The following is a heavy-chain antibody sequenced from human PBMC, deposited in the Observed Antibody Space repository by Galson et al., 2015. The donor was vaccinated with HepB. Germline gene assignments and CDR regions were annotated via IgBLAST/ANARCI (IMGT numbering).Heavy chain of an antibody. CDR1: GSIFTSYN. D-gene: IGHD3-10*01. CDR2: LNPESGTT. J-gene: IGHJ1*01. V-gene: IGHV1-8*01. Sequence: SVKVSCKASGSIFTSYNINWVRQATGQGLEWMGWLNPESGTTGYAEKFQGRVTMTRNTSISTAYMELSSLRSEDTAVYYCTRGSPQTLLWFGDLFVGWGQGVLVPVSS. CDR3: TRGSPQTLLWFGDLFVG.